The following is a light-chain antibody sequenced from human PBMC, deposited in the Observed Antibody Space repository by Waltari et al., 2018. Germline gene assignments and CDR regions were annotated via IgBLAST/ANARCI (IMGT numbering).Light chain of an antibody. CDR2: GTS. J-gene: IGKJ1*01. CDR1: QNLRST. CDR3: QQYDYWPWT. Sequence: EIVLTQSPATLSLSPGERATLSCRASQNLRSTFAWFQQKPGQPPRLLIYGTSTRAAGIPARFSGSGSGTDFSLTISSLQPEDFATYYCQQYDYWPWTFGQGTRVE. V-gene: IGKV3D-15*01.